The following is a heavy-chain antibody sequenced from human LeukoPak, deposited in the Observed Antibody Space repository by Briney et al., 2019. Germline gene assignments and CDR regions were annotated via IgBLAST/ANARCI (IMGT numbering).Heavy chain of an antibody. V-gene: IGHV3-64*04. D-gene: IGHD3-10*01. CDR3: AKDLGLYYYGSGSYADY. J-gene: IGHJ4*02. CDR1: GFTFSSYV. Sequence: PGGSLRLSCSASGFTFSSYVMHWVRQAPGTGLEYVSAISTNGVSTYYADSVKGRFTNSRDNSKNTLYLQMNSLRAEDTAVYYCAKDLGLYYYGSGSYADYWGQGTLVTVSS. CDR2: ISTNGVST.